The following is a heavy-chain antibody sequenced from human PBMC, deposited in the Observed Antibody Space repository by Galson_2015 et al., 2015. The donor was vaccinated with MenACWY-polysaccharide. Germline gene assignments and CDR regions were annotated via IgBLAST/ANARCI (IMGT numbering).Heavy chain of an antibody. CDR3: ATVAVAAGTNY. D-gene: IGHD6-13*01. Sequence: SLRLSCAASGFTFSSYAMTWVRQAPGKGLEWVSSISSSGVNTYYADSVKGRFTISRDNSKNTLYLQMNSLRAEDTAVYYCATVAVAAGTNYWGQGTLGTVSS. CDR1: GFTFSSYA. V-gene: IGHV3-23*01. CDR2: ISSSGVNT. J-gene: IGHJ4*02.